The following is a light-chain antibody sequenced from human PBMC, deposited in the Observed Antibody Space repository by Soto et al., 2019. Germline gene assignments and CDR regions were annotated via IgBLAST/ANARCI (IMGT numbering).Light chain of an antibody. V-gene: IGKV1-5*01. CDR2: DAS. CDR1: QSISSL. Sequence: DIQMTQSPSTLSASAGDSVTITCRASQSISSLVAWYQQHPGKAPKLLIYDASSLQNGVPSRFSGGRSGTVFTLTITSLQPDDFASYYCQPYDSYSTFGQGTKLEI. CDR3: QPYDSYST. J-gene: IGKJ2*01.